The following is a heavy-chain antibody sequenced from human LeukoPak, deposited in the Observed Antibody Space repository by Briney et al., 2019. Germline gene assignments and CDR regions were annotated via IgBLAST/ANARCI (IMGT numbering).Heavy chain of an antibody. D-gene: IGHD2-2*01. Sequence: GASVKVSCKATGYTFTNYYMHWVRQAPGQGLEWMGIINPSGGSTSYAQKFQDRVTMTRDTSTSTVYMELSSLRSEDTAVYYCARDFVVVPAANYYFDYWGQGTLVTVSS. CDR1: GYTFTNYY. J-gene: IGHJ4*02. CDR2: INPSGGST. V-gene: IGHV1-46*01. CDR3: ARDFVVVPAANYYFDY.